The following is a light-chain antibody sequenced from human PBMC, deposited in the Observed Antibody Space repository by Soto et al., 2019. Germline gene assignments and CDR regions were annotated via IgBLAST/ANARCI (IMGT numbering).Light chain of an antibody. CDR1: ENISRW. Sequence: DIQMTQSPSTLSASVGDRVTITCRASENISRWLAWYQQKPGKAPKVLIYEASSLSSGVPSRFGGSGSGTEVTLTISGVQPDDFATGYCQQYNSYSPYTFGQGTKLDIK. CDR2: EAS. V-gene: IGKV1-5*01. CDR3: QQYNSYSPYT. J-gene: IGKJ2*01.